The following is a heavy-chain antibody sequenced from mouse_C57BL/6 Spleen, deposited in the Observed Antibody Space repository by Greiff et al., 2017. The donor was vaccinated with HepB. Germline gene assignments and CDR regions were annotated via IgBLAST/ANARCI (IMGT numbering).Heavy chain of an antibody. Sequence: VQLQQSGGDLVKPGGSLKLSCAASGFTFSSYGMSWVRQTPDKRLEWVATISSGGSYTYYPDSVKGRFTISRDNAKNTLYLQMSSLKSEDTAMYYCARHPYYGSSYNFDYWGQGTTLTVSS. D-gene: IGHD1-1*01. CDR3: ARHPYYGSSYNFDY. CDR2: ISSGGSYT. CDR1: GFTFSSYG. V-gene: IGHV5-6*01. J-gene: IGHJ2*01.